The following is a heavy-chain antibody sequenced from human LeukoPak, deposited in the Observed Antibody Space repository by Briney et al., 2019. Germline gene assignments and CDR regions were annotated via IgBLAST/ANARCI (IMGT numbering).Heavy chain of an antibody. V-gene: IGHV1-2*04. CDR2: INPNSGGT. D-gene: IGHD6-19*01. CDR1: GYTFTGYY. J-gene: IGHJ4*02. CDR3: ATSGYSSGWYFDY. Sequence: ASVKVSCKASGYTFTGYYMHWVRQAPGQGLEWMGWINPNSGGTNYAQKFQGWVTMTRDTSISTAYMELSRLRSDDTAVYYCATSGYSSGWYFDYWGQGTLVTVSS.